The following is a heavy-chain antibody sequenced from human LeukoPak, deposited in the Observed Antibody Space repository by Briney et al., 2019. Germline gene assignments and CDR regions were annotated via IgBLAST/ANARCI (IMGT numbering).Heavy chain of an antibody. CDR3: TRPDY. Sequence: GGSLRLSCAASGFTFSNAWLNWVRQAPGKGLEWVGHIKSKTDGGTTDYAAPVKGRFTISRDDSKNTLFLQMNSLKTEDTAVYYCTRPDYWGRGTLVTVSS. CDR1: GFTFSNAW. V-gene: IGHV3-15*01. CDR2: IKSKTDGGTT. J-gene: IGHJ4*02.